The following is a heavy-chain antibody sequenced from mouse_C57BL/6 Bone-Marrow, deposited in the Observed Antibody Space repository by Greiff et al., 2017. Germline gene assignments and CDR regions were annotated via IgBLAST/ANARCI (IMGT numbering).Heavy chain of an antibody. D-gene: IGHD1-1*01. V-gene: IGHV1-59*01. Sequence: QVQLQQPGAELVRPGTSVKLSCKASGYTFTSYWMHWVKQRPGQGLEWIGVIDPSDSYTNYNQKFKGKATLTVDTSSSTAYMQLSSLTSEASAVYYCATYYYGMAWFAYWGQGTLVTVSA. J-gene: IGHJ3*01. CDR2: IDPSDSYT. CDR3: ATYYYGMAWFAY. CDR1: GYTFTSYW.